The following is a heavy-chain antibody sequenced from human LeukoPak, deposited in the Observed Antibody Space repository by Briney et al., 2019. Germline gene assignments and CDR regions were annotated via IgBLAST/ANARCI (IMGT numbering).Heavy chain of an antibody. CDR1: GFTFSSYD. J-gene: IGHJ3*02. D-gene: IGHD3-22*01. Sequence: PGGSLRLSCAAFGFTFSSYDMHWVRQAPGKGLEWVTFIRYDGSNKYYADSVKGRFTISRDNSKNTLYLQMNSLRAEDTAVYYCARDFDSSYAFDMWGQGTMVTVSS. CDR3: ARDFDSSYAFDM. V-gene: IGHV3-30*02. CDR2: IRYDGSNK.